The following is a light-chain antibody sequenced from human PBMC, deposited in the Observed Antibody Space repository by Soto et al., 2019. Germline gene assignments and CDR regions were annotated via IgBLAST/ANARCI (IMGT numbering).Light chain of an antibody. Sequence: QSALTQPASVSGSPGQSITISCTGTSSDVGPYNYVSWYQHHPGKAPKLLIYEVTKRPSGVSNRFSGSKSGNTASLTISGLQAEDEADYYCSSYTTSSPLVFGGGTKLTVL. V-gene: IGLV2-14*01. CDR1: SSDVGPYNY. J-gene: IGLJ3*02. CDR3: SSYTTSSPLV. CDR2: EVT.